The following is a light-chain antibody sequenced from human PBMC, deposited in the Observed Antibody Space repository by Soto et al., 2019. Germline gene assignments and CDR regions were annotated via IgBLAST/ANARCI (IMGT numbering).Light chain of an antibody. CDR1: QGIGDL. CDR2: RAS. J-gene: IGKJ4*01. Sequence: GDRVTITCRASQGIGDLLAWYQQKPGKAPKLLIQRASRLETGVPSRFSGGGSGTEFTLTISSLQAEDFATYFCQESYTTYAVTFGGGTKVEIK. V-gene: IGKV1-5*03. CDR3: QESYTTYAVT.